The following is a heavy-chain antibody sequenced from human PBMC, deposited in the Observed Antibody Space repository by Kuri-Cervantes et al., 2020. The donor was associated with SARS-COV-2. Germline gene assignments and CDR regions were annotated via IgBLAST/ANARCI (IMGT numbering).Heavy chain of an antibody. Sequence: GGSLRLSCAASGFTFSSYAMHWVRQAPGKGLEWVAVISYDGSNKYYADSVKGRFTISRDNSKNTLYLQMNSLRAEDTAAYYCARGLRGSGSYSPAHYGMDVWGQGTTVTVSS. D-gene: IGHD3-10*01. CDR2: ISYDGSNK. CDR3: ARGLRGSGSYSPAHYGMDV. CDR1: GFTFSSYA. J-gene: IGHJ6*02. V-gene: IGHV3-30-3*01.